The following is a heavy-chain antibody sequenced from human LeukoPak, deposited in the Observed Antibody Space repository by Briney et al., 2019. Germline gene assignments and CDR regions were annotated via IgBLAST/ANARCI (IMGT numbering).Heavy chain of an antibody. V-gene: IGHV4-34*01. Sequence: PETLSLTCAAYGGSFSGYYWSWVRQPPGKGLEWIGEINHSGSTNNNPSPKSRVTISVYTSKNQFCLKLSCVTVAETAVYYCARGQSFDYWGQGNLVTVSS. J-gene: IGHJ4*02. CDR3: ARGQSFDY. CDR1: GGSFSGYY. CDR2: INHSGST.